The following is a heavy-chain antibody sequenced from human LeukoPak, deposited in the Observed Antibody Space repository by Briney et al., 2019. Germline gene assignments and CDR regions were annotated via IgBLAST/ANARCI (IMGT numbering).Heavy chain of an antibody. CDR1: GFTFSNYS. V-gene: IGHV3-48*01. CDR3: ARERYLEIAVAGTIFDY. CDR2: FSSSVNTI. J-gene: IGHJ4*02. D-gene: IGHD6-19*01. Sequence: GGSLRLSCAASGFTFSNYSMNWVRQAPGKGLEWVSYFSSSVNTIYYADSVKGRFTISRDNAKNSLYLQMNSLRAEDTAVYYCARERYLEIAVAGTIFDYWGQGTLVTVSS.